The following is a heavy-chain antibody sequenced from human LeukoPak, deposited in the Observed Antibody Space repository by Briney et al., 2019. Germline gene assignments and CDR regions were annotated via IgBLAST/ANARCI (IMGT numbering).Heavy chain of an antibody. V-gene: IGHV1-18*01. CDR3: ARVGYCSSTSCSYYYMDV. J-gene: IGHJ6*03. D-gene: IGHD2-2*01. CDR1: GYTFTRYG. Sequence: ASVKVSCKASGYTFTRYGISWVRQAPGQGLEWMGWISAYNGNTNYAQKLQGRVTMTTDTSTSTAYMELRSLRSDDTAVYYCARVGYCSSTSCSYYYMDVWGKGTTVTVSS. CDR2: ISAYNGNT.